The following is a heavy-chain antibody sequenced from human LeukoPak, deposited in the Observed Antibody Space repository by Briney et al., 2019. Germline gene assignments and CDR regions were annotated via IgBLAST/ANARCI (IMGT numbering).Heavy chain of an antibody. J-gene: IGHJ4*02. CDR2: IYSGDTT. Sequence: GGSLRLSCAASGITVSRNYMNWVRQAPGKGLEWVSVIYSGDTTHYADSVKGRFSISRDNSKNTLYLQMNNLRVEDTAVYYCARDLAYGDYIYDYWGQGTRVTVPS. CDR3: ARDLAYGDYIYDY. D-gene: IGHD4-17*01. V-gene: IGHV3-66*01. CDR1: GITVSRNY.